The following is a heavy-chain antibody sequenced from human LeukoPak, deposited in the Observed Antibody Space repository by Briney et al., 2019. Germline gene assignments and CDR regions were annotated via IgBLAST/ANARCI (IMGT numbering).Heavy chain of an antibody. CDR1: GFTFSSYE. J-gene: IGHJ4*02. V-gene: IGHV3-48*03. CDR3: AREGNYFDY. D-gene: IGHD3-10*01. Sequence: PGGSLRLSCVVSGFTFSSYEMNWVRQAPGKGLEWVSYISSSGSNIYYADSVKGRFTISRDNAKNSLYLQMNSLRAEDTAVYCCAREGNYFDYWGQGTLVSVSS. CDR2: ISSSGSNI.